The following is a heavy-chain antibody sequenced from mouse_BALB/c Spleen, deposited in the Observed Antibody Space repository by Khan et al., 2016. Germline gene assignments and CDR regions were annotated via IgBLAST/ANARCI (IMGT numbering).Heavy chain of an antibody. CDR2: IWRSGST. J-gene: IGHJ2*01. Sequence: VELVESGPGLVQPSQSLSISCTVSGFSLTSYGVHWVRQSPGKGLEWLGVIWRSGSTDYNAPFMSRVSITKDNSKSQVFFKMNSLQADDTAIYYCAKGSYYFDYWGQGTTLTVSS. V-gene: IGHV2-5*01. CDR1: GFSLTSYG. CDR3: AKGSYYFDY.